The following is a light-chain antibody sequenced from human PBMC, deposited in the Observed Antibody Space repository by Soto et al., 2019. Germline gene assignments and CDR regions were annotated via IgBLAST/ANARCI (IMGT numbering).Light chain of an antibody. CDR1: SSNIGAGYD. CDR2: GNS. CDR3: QSYDSSLSGVV. V-gene: IGLV1-40*01. Sequence: QSVLTQPPSVSGAPGQRVTISCTGSSSNIGAGYDVHWYQLLPGTAPKRLIYGNSNRPSGVPDRFSGSKSGTSASLAITGLQAEDEADYYCQSYDSSLSGVVFGGGTKLTVL. J-gene: IGLJ2*01.